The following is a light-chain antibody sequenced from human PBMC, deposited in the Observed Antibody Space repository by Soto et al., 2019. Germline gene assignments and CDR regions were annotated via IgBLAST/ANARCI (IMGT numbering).Light chain of an antibody. CDR1: SSDVGGYDY. J-gene: IGLJ2*01. CDR3: SSYTSSSTVV. CDR2: NVR. V-gene: IGLV2-14*01. Sequence: QSVLTQPASVSGSPGQSITISCTGTSSDVGGYDYVSWYQQHPGKAPKLMIYNVRNRPSGVSTRFSGSKAGNTASLTISGLQGEDEAAYYCSSYTSSSTVVFGGGTKLTVL.